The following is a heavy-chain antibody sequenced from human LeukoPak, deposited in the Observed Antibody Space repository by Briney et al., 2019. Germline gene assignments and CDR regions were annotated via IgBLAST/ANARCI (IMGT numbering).Heavy chain of an antibody. J-gene: IGHJ4*02. Sequence: GGTLRLSCSASGFTLSSYFMHWVRQAPGKGLEYVSTSGGATYYADSVKGRFTISRDNAKNTLYLQMSSLRAVDTAVYYCIKDRTGTYSFDYWGQGTLVTVSS. D-gene: IGHD7-27*01. CDR1: GFTLSSYF. CDR2: SGGAT. V-gene: IGHV3-64D*09. CDR3: IKDRTGTYSFDY.